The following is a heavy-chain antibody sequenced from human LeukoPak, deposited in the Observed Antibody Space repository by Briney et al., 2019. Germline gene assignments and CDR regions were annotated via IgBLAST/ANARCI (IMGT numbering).Heavy chain of an antibody. Sequence: PSETLSLTCTVSGGSISSYYWSWIRQPSGKGLEWIGYIYYSGSTNYNPSLKSRVTISVDTSKNQFSLKLSSVTAADTAVYYCARGILTGYDYWGQGTLVTVSS. CDR1: GGSISSYY. D-gene: IGHD3-9*01. J-gene: IGHJ4*02. CDR3: ARGILTGYDY. V-gene: IGHV4-59*01. CDR2: IYYSGST.